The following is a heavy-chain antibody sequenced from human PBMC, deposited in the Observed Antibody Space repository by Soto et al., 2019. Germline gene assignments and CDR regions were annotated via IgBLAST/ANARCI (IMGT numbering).Heavy chain of an antibody. CDR3: AQYTTDAYCDV. D-gene: IGHD1-1*01. CDR2: LYWDDTR. Sequence: QITLKESSPTLVKPTQTLTLTCSFSGFSLYTGGEGVGWIRQPPGKALEWLALLYWDDTRRYNPSLKNTLTVAKDTSENQVVLTVTDMGPVDTGTYFCAQYTTDAYCDVWGKGATVTVSS. CDR1: GFSLYTGGEG. V-gene: IGHV2-5*02. J-gene: IGHJ6*04.